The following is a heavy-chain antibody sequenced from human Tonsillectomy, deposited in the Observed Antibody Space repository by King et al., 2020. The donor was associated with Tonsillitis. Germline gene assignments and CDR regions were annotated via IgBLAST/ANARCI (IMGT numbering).Heavy chain of an antibody. J-gene: IGHJ3*02. D-gene: IGHD3-10*01. CDR2: IIPILGTE. V-gene: IGHV1-69*08. Sequence: VQLVESAAEVKKPGSSVKVSCQASGGTFTSYTFSWVRQAPGQGLEWMGRIIPILGTENYAQKWRGRVTITADKSTSTAYLDLSSLRPEDTAVYYCATSKGATVRGGFDIWGQGTMVIVSS. CDR1: GGTFTSYT. CDR3: ATSKGATVRGGFDI.